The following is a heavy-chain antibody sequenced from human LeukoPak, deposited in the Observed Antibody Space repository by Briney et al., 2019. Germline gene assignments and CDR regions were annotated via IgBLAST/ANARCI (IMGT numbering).Heavy chain of an antibody. V-gene: IGHV3-30*01. CDR3: ARGIGYSYGLDY. CDR1: GFTFSSYA. Sequence: GGSLRLSCAASGFTFSSYAMHWVRQAPGKGLEWVVVISYDGSNKYYADSVKGRFTISRDNSKNTLYLQMNSLRAEDTAVYYCARGIGYSYGLDYWGQGTLVTVSS. CDR2: ISYDGSNK. D-gene: IGHD5-18*01. J-gene: IGHJ4*02.